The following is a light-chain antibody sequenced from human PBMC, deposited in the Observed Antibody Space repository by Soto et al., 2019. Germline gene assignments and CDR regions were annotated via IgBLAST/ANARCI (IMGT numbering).Light chain of an antibody. Sequence: QSAMTQPACVSGSPGQSITISCTGTSNDVGGYNYVSWYQQHPGKAPKLMMYEVSNRPSGVSDRFSGSKSGNTASLIISGLLAEDEADYYCSSFTSRTTVLFGGGTKLTVL. V-gene: IGLV2-14*01. CDR2: EVS. J-gene: IGLJ2*01. CDR3: SSFTSRTTVL. CDR1: SNDVGGYNY.